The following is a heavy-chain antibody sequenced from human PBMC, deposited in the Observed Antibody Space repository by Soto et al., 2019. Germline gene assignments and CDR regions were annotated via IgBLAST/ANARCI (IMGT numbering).Heavy chain of an antibody. CDR2: IYYSGST. V-gene: IGHV4-59*01. D-gene: IGHD3-9*01. CDR1: GGSISSYY. CDR3: ARYDDIINNSFDP. Sequence: QVQLQESGPGLVKPSETLSLTCTVSGGSISSYYWSWIRQPPGKGLEWIGYIYYSGSTNYNPSLKSRFTISVDTSKNQFSLKLNSVTAADTTSYYCARYDDIINNSFDPWGQGTLVTVSS. J-gene: IGHJ5*02.